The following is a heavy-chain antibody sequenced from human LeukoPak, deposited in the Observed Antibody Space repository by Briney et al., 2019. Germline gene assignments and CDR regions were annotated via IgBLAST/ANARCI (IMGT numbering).Heavy chain of an antibody. V-gene: IGHV4-4*07. J-gene: IGHJ5*02. CDR2: LYASGTT. Sequence: PSETLSLTCTVSGGSISSYYWSWIRQPAGKGLEWIGRLYASGTTYYTPSLKSRVTMSVDTSKNQFSLKLRSVTAADTAVYYCARSIAVASNWFDPWGQGTLVTVSS. CDR1: GGSISSYY. D-gene: IGHD6-19*01. CDR3: ARSIAVASNWFDP.